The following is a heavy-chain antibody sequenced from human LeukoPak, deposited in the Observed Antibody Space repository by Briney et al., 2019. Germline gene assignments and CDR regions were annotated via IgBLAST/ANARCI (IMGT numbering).Heavy chain of an antibody. CDR1: GGTFSSHA. Sequence: GASVKVSCKASGGTFSSHAISWVRQAPGQGLEWMGRIIPILGIANYAQKFQGRVTITADKSTSTAYMELSSLRSEDTAVYYCARERLRYGYSYPVHYYGMDVWGQGTTVTVSS. J-gene: IGHJ6*02. CDR3: ARERLRYGYSYPVHYYGMDV. D-gene: IGHD5-12*01. V-gene: IGHV1-69*04. CDR2: IIPILGIA.